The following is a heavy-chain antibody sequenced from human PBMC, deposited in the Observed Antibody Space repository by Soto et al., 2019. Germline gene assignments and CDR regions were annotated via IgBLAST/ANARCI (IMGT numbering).Heavy chain of an antibody. V-gene: IGHV1-8*01. CDR2: MNPNSGNT. J-gene: IGHJ6*02. Sequence: GASVKVSCKASGYTFTSYDINWVRQATGQGLEWMGWMNPNSGNTGYAQKFQGRVTMTRNTSISTAYMELSSLKASDTAMYYCARQSQITGILTEYGMDVWGQGTTVTVSS. CDR1: GYTFTSYD. CDR3: ARQSQITGILTEYGMDV. D-gene: IGHD3-9*01.